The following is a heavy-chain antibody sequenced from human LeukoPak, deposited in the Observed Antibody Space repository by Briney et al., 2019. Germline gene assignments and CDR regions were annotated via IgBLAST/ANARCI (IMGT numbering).Heavy chain of an antibody. CDR3: ARGPYSSSWYFYYYYYMDV. CDR2: INAGNGNT. Sequence: ASVKVSCKASGYTFTSYAMHWGRQAPGQRLEWMGWINAGNGNTKYSQEFQGRVTITRDTSTSTVYMELSSLRSEDTAVYYCARGPYSSSWYFYYYYYMDVWGKGTTVTISS. D-gene: IGHD6-13*01. CDR1: GYTFTSYA. V-gene: IGHV1-3*03. J-gene: IGHJ6*03.